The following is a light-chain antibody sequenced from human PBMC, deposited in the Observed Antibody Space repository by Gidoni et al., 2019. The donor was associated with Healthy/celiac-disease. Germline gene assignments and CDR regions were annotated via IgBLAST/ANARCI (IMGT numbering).Light chain of an antibody. J-gene: IGKJ1*01. Sequence: ETVLTPSPATLSLSPGERATLSCRASQSVSSYLAWYQQKPGQAPRLLIYDASNRATGIPARFSGSGSGTDFTLTISSLEPDDFALYYCQQRSNWPWTFGQXTKVEIK. CDR3: QQRSNWPWT. CDR1: QSVSSY. V-gene: IGKV3-11*01. CDR2: DAS.